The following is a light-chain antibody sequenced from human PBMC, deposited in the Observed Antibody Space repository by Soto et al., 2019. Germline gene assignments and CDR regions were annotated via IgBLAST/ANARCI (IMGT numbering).Light chain of an antibody. CDR2: DAS. Sequence: DIQMTQSPSTLSASVGDRVTISCRASQTISSWLAWYQQKPGKAPKLLIYDASSLESGVPSRLSGSGSGTEFTLTISSLQPEDFATYYCQQSYSMPLTFGGGTKVDIK. CDR1: QTISSW. CDR3: QQSYSMPLT. J-gene: IGKJ4*01. V-gene: IGKV1-5*01.